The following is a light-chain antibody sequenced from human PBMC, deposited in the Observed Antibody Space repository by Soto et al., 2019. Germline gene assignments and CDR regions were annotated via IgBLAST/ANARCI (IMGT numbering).Light chain of an antibody. V-gene: IGKV1-39*01. J-gene: IGKJ5*01. CDR2: AAS. Sequence: IQMTQSPSSLSASVGDGVTITCRASQSISSYLNWYQQKPGKAPNLLVYAASSLQSGVPSRFSGGGSGTDFTLTISRLEPEDFAVYYCQQYGYSPITFGQGTRLEI. CDR3: QQYGYSPIT. CDR1: QSISSY.